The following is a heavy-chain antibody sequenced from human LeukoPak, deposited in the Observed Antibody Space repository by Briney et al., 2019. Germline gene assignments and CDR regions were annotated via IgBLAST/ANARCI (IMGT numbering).Heavy chain of an antibody. J-gene: IGHJ4*02. Sequence: GGSLRLSCAASGFTFSSYWMTWVRQAPGKGLEWVANIKQDGSEKYYVDSVKGRFTISRDNAKKSLFLQVSSLRGEDTAVYYCARDRGFSYGIDFWGQGTLVTVSS. CDR3: ARDRGFSYGIDF. CDR2: IKQDGSEK. CDR1: GFTFSSYW. V-gene: IGHV3-7*04. D-gene: IGHD5-18*01.